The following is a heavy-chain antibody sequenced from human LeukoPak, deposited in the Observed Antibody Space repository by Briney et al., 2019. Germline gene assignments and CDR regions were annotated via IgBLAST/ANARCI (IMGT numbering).Heavy chain of an antibody. V-gene: IGHV3-23*01. D-gene: IGHD6-6*01. Sequence: PGGSLRLSCAASGFTFSSYWMSWVRQAPGKGLECVSTITPTVDWTFYADSVKGRFSISRDNSKNTVYLQMNSLRAEDTAVYYCTRGPGRSSSPYYGMDVWGQGTTVTVSS. CDR1: GFTFSSYW. J-gene: IGHJ6*02. CDR2: ITPTVDWT. CDR3: TRGPGRSSSPYYGMDV.